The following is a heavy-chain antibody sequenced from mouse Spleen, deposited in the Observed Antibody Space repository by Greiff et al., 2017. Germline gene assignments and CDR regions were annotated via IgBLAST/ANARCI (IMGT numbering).Heavy chain of an antibody. CDR1: GFTFSSYA. V-gene: IGHV5-9*04. CDR2: ISSGGGNT. D-gene: IGHD2-1*01. Sequence: EVRLVESGGGLVKLGGSLKLSCAASGFTFSSYAMSWVRQTPEKRLEWVATISSGGGNTYYPDSVKGRFTISRDNAKNTLYLQMSSLKSEDTAMYYCARERDYGNWGGFAYWGQGTLVTVSA. J-gene: IGHJ3*01. CDR3: ARERDYGNWGGFAY.